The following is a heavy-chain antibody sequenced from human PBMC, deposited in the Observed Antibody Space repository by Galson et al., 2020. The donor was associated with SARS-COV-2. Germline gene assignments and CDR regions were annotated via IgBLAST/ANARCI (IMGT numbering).Heavy chain of an antibody. D-gene: IGHD6-13*01. CDR3: ASAYSSSWYYFDY. Sequence: GESPKTYCQGSGYSFTSYWIVRERQMPGKSQEWVGIIYPGDSDTRYSPSFQGQVTISADKSIRTAYLQWSSLKASDTAMYYCASAYSSSWYYFDYWGQGTLVTVSS. V-gene: IGHV5-51*01. J-gene: IGHJ4*02. CDR2: IYPGDSDT. CDR1: GYSFTSYW.